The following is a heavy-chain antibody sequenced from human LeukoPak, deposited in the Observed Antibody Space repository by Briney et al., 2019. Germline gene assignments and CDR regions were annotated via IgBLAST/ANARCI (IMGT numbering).Heavy chain of an antibody. Sequence: SETLSLTCIVSGGSINNHYWTWIRQTPGKGLEWIGDIHYTGTTKYNPSLKSRVTISIDTSKNQFSLKLSSVTAADTAVYYCARRAYCSSTSCYRFWFDPWGQGTLVTVSS. D-gene: IGHD2-2*01. V-gene: IGHV4-59*08. CDR1: GGSINNHY. CDR3: ARRAYCSSTSCYRFWFDP. CDR2: IHYTGTT. J-gene: IGHJ5*02.